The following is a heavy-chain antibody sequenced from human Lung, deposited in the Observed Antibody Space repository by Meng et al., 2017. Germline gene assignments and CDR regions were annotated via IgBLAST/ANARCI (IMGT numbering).Heavy chain of an antibody. D-gene: IGHD1-14*01. CDR2: LIAVFDKT. CDR3: ARGRRNEPLFDY. V-gene: IGHV1-69*13. Sequence: QVQLVQSGAEVKKPGSSVKVACKTSGGPFSTHTFSWVRQAPGQGLEGMGGLIAVFDKTKAAPGLQDRVTFTADESTSTAYMELSSRTFDDTAVEFCARGRRNEPLFDYWGQGTLVTVSS. CDR1: GGPFSTHT. J-gene: IGHJ4*02.